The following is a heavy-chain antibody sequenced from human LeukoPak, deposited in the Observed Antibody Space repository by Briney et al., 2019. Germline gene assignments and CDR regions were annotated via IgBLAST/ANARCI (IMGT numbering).Heavy chain of an antibody. CDR2: ISSSSSYI. CDR1: GFTFSSYS. CDR3: ARDGAHRYCTNGVCTKGYYYYGMDV. Sequence: GGSLRLSCAASGFTFSSYSMNWVRQAPGKGLEWVSSISSSSSYIYYADSVKGRFTISRDNAKNSLYLQMNSLRAEDTAVYYCARDGAHRYCTNGVCTKGYYYYGMDVWGQGTRSPSP. D-gene: IGHD2-8*01. J-gene: IGHJ6*02. V-gene: IGHV3-21*01.